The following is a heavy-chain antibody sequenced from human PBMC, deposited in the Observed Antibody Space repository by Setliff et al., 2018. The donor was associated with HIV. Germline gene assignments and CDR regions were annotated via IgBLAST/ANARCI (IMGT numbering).Heavy chain of an antibody. CDR2: IHSSGAT. J-gene: IGHJ3*02. CDR1: GGSFSSTTYH. CDR3: ARHKTNYDFYAFDI. V-gene: IGHV4-39*01. D-gene: IGHD3-3*01. Sequence: NPSETLSLTCTVSGGSFSSTTYHWGWIRQPPGKGLEWIGSIHSSGATYYNTSLKSRVVMSVDSSRSRFSLKLRSVTASDTAVYYCARHKTNYDFYAFDIWGQGTMVTV.